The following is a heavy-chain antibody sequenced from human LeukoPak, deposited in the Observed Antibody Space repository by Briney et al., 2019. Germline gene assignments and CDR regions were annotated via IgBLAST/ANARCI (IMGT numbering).Heavy chain of an antibody. CDR1: GFTVSSNS. Sequence: GGSLRLSCTVSGFTVSSNSMSWVRQAPGKGLEWVSAISANGGSTYDADSVKGRFTISRDNSKNMLFLQMTSLTAEDTAVYYCAKASGSSSSRPLDYWGPGTLVTVSS. D-gene: IGHD6-13*01. CDR2: ISANGGST. CDR3: AKASGSSSSRPLDY. J-gene: IGHJ4*02. V-gene: IGHV3-23*01.